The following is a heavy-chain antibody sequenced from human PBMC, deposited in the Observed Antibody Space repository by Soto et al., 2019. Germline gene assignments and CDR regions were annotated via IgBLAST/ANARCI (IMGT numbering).Heavy chain of an antibody. Sequence: VQLVESGGGVVQPGRSLRLSCAASGFTFSSYGMHWVRQAPGKGLEWVAVIWYDGSNKYYADSVKGRFTITRDNSKNTLYMQMNSLRAEHTAMYYCAREGYDYIWGSYRPVTSGAFDIWGQGTMVTVSS. CDR2: IWYDGSNK. J-gene: IGHJ3*02. D-gene: IGHD3-16*02. CDR1: GFTFSSYG. V-gene: IGHV3-33*01. CDR3: AREGYDYIWGSYRPVTSGAFDI.